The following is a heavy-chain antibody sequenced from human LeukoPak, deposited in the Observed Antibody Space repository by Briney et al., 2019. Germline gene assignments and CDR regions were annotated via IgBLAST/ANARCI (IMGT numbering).Heavy chain of an antibody. CDR3: ARHLDVLRFLEWLLTDAFDI. V-gene: IGHV4-38-2*01. CDR2: IYHSGST. D-gene: IGHD3-3*01. CDR1: GYSISSGYN. J-gene: IGHJ3*02. Sequence: SETLSLTHAVSGYSISSGYNWGWIRQPPGKGLEWIGSIYHSGSTYYNPSPKSRVTLSVDTPKNQFSLKLSSVTAADTAVDYCARHLDVLRFLEWLLTDAFDIWGQGTMVTVSS.